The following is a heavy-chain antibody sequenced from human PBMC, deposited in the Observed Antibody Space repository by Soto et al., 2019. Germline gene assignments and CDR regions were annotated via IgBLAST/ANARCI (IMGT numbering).Heavy chain of an antibody. D-gene: IGHD5-18*01. J-gene: IGHJ4*02. CDR2: INPNSGDT. Sequence: ASVKVSCMSSGYAFTGYYIHWVRQAPGQGLEWMGWINPNSGDTNYAQKFQGRVTMTRDTSFSTAYMELSSPRSDDTAVYYCATRYSYVHFWGQGTLVTVSS. CDR3: ATRYSYVHF. V-gene: IGHV1-2*02. CDR1: GYAFTGYY.